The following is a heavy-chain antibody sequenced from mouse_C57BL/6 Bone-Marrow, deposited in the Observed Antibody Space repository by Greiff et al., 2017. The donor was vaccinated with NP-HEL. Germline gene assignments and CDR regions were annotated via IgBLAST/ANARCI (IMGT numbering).Heavy chain of an antibody. J-gene: IGHJ2*01. V-gene: IGHV1-7*01. CDR1: GYTFTSYW. CDR2: INPSSGYT. CDR3: AREGITTALGFDY. Sequence: QVTLKVSGAELAKPGASVKLSCKASGYTFTSYWMHWVKQRPGQGLEWIGYINPSSGYTKYNQKFKDKATLTADKSSSTAYMQLSSLTYEDSAVYYCAREGITTALGFDYWGQGTTLTVSS. D-gene: IGHD1-2*01.